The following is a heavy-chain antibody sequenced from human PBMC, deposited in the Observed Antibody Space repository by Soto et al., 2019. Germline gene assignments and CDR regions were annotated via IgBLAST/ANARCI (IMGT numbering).Heavy chain of an antibody. Sequence: PSETLSLTCTVSGGSFSSGSYYWSWIRQPPGKGLEWIGYIYYSGRTNYNPSLKSRVTISVDTSKNQFSLKLSSVTAADTAVYYCARDRGWSGYYSYYYYYGMDVWGQGTTVTVSS. CDR3: ARDRGWSGYYSYYYYYGMDV. CDR2: IYYSGRT. J-gene: IGHJ6*02. V-gene: IGHV4-61*01. CDR1: GGSFSSGSYY. D-gene: IGHD3-3*01.